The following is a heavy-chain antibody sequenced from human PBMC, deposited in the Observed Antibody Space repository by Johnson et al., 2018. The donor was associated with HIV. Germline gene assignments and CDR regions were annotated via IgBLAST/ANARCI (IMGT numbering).Heavy chain of an antibody. D-gene: IGHD6-13*01. CDR3: ARDGGIAATDAFDI. Sequence: QMQLVESGGGVVQPGRSLRLYCAASGFTFSSYAMHWVRQAPGKGLEWVAFIRYDGSNKYYADSVKGRFTISRDNSKNTLYLQMNSLRAEDTAVYYCARDGGIAATDAFDIWGQGTKVTVSA. V-gene: IGHV3-30*02. CDR2: IRYDGSNK. J-gene: IGHJ3*02. CDR1: GFTFSSYA.